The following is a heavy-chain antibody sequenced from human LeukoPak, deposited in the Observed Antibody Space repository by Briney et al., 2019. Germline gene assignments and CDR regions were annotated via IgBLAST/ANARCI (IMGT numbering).Heavy chain of an antibody. CDR2: ISAYNGNT. CDR3: ARRTRDGYKDY. V-gene: IGHV1-18*01. J-gene: IGHJ4*02. D-gene: IGHD5-24*01. CDR1: GYTFTSDG. Sequence: ASVKVSCKASGYTFTSDGISWVRQAPGQGLEWMGWISAYNGNTNYAQKLQGRVTMTTDTPTSTAYMELRSLRSDDTAVYYCARRTRDGYKDYWGQGTLVTVSS.